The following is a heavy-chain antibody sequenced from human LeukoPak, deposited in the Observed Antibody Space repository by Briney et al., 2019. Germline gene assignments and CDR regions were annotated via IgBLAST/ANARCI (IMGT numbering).Heavy chain of an antibody. J-gene: IGHJ5*02. Sequence: GASVKVSCKASGGTFISYAISWVRQAPGQGLEWVGRIIPIFGTANYAQKFQGRVTITTDESTSTAYMELSSLRSEDTAVYYCARSEVRGYSYGPRYNWFDPWGQGTLVTVSS. V-gene: IGHV1-69*05. D-gene: IGHD5-18*01. CDR1: GGTFISYA. CDR2: IIPIFGTA. CDR3: ARSEVRGYSYGPRYNWFDP.